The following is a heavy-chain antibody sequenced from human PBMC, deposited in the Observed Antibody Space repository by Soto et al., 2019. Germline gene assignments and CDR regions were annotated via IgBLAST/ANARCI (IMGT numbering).Heavy chain of an antibody. D-gene: IGHD5-18*01. J-gene: IGHJ3*02. CDR1: GGTFSSYA. Sequence: QVQLVQSGAEVKKPGSSVKVSCKASGGTFSSYAISWVRQAPGQGLEWMGGIIPIFGTANYAQKFQGRVTITADESTGTAYMELSSLRSEDTAVYYCARDLRRAWIQLPQTDAFDIWGQGTMVTVSS. CDR2: IIPIFGTA. CDR3: ARDLRRAWIQLPQTDAFDI. V-gene: IGHV1-69*12.